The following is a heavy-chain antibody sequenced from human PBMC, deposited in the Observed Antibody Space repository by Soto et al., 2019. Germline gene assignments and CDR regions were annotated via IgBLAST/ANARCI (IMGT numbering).Heavy chain of an antibody. J-gene: IGHJ6*03. V-gene: IGHV4-59*01. D-gene: IGHD4-4*01. CDR1: GGSISSYY. CDR2: IYYSGST. Sequence: SETLSLTCTVSGGSISSYYWSWIRQPPGKGLEWIGYIYYSGSTNYNPSLKSRVTISVDTSKNQFSLKLSSVTAADTAVYYCARDPRSVTMDVWGKGTTVTVYS. CDR3: ARDPRSVTMDV.